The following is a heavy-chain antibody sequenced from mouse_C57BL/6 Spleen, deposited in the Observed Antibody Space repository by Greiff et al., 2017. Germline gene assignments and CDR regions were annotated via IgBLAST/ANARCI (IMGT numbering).Heavy chain of an antibody. V-gene: IGHV1-80*01. CDR1: GYAFSSYW. Sequence: LVESGAELVKPGASVKISCKASGYAFSSYWMNWVKQRPGKGLEWIGQIYPGDGDTNYSGKFKGKATLTADKSSSTAYMQLSSLTSEDSAVYFCARPYSNYDGYFDVWGTGTTVTVSS. J-gene: IGHJ1*03. D-gene: IGHD2-5*01. CDR2: IYPGDGDT. CDR3: ARPYSNYDGYFDV.